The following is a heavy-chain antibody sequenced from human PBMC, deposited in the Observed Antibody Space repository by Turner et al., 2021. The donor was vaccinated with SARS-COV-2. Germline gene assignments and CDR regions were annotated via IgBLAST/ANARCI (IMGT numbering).Heavy chain of an antibody. V-gene: IGHV3-30-3*01. CDR3: ARDLGYPFGGMDV. CDR1: GFTFSSYA. Sequence: VQLVEYGGGLVQPGGSLRLSCAASGFTFSSYAMHWVRQAPGKGLEWVAVISYDASNKNYADSVKGRFTISRDNSKNTLYLQMNSLRAEDTAVYYCARDLGYPFGGMDVWGQGTTVTVSS. J-gene: IGHJ6*02. CDR2: ISYDASNK. D-gene: IGHD3-16*01.